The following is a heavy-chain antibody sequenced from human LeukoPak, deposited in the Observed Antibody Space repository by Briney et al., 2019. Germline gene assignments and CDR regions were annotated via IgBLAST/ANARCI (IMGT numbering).Heavy chain of an antibody. D-gene: IGHD3-22*01. CDR1: GGTFSSYA. V-gene: IGHV1-69*13. J-gene: IGHJ3*02. CDR2: IIPIFGTA. Sequence: SVKVSCKASGGTFSSYAISWVRQAPGQGLEWMGGIIPIFGTANYAQKFQGRVTIAADESTSTAYMELSSLRSEDTAVYYCARLSAYKVVVITTFSYAFDIWGQGTMVTVSS. CDR3: ARLSAYKVVVITTFSYAFDI.